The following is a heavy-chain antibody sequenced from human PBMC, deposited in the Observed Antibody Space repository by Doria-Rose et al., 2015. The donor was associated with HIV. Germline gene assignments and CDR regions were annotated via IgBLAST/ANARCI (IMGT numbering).Heavy chain of an antibody. J-gene: IGHJ4*02. D-gene: IGHD3-10*01. CDR3: ARARNYGFPHFFDF. CDR1: GDSISSGDSF. V-gene: IGHV4-30-4*01. Sequence: QVQLQESGPGLVRPSQTLSLTCTVSGDSISSGDSFWIWIRQPPGKGPEWIGYISSSGTTYYYPSLRGRLTISLDASKNQFSLNLNSVTAADTAVYYCARARNYGFPHFFDFWGQGTLVTVSS. CDR2: ISSSGTT.